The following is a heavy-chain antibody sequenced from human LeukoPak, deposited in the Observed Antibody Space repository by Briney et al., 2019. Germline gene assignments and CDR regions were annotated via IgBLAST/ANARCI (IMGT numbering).Heavy chain of an antibody. J-gene: IGHJ4*02. V-gene: IGHV3-66*01. CDR2: IYSGGST. Sequence: GRSLRLSCAASGFTFDDYAMHWVRQAPGKGLEWVSVIYSGGSTYYADSVKGRFTISRDNSKNTLYLQMNSLRAEDTAVYYCARDEPTGFDYWGQGTLVTVSS. D-gene: IGHD1-14*01. CDR3: ARDEPTGFDY. CDR1: GFTFDDYA.